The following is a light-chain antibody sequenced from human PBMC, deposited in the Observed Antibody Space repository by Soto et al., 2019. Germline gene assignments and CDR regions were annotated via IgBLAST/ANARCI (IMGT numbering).Light chain of an antibody. J-gene: IGLJ2*01. Sequence: QSVLTQPASVSGSPGQSITISCTGTSSDVGGYKYVSWYQQHPGKAPKLMIYEVSNRPSGISNRFSGSKSGNTASLTISGLQAEDEAVDYCSSYSGSSTYVVFGGGTKVTVL. CDR2: EVS. CDR3: SSYSGSSTYVV. CDR1: SSDVGGYKY. V-gene: IGLV2-14*01.